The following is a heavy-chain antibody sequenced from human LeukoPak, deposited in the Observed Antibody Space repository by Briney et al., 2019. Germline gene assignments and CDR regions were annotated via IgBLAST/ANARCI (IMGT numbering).Heavy chain of an antibody. CDR3: ARDPYNGSYGDDYYYYMDV. CDR1: GFTFSNYN. Sequence: GGSLRLSCAASGFTFSNYNMNWVRQTPGKGLEWVSSITRGSIYTFYADSVKGRFTISRDNAKNSLSLQMNSLRAEDTAVYYCARDPYNGSYGDDYYYYMDVWGKGTTVTVSS. V-gene: IGHV3-21*01. J-gene: IGHJ6*03. D-gene: IGHD1-26*01. CDR2: ITRGSIYT.